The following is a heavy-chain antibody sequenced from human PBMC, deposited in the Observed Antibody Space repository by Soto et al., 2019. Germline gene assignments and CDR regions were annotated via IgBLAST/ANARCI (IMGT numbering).Heavy chain of an antibody. V-gene: IGHV4-30-2*01. CDR1: GGSISSGFYS. J-gene: IGHJ5*02. CDR3: ARGSDGVWNWFDP. D-gene: IGHD2-21*02. Sequence: TLSLTCAVSGGSISSGFYSWSWIRQPPGQGLEWIGYIYNSGNTYYNPSLMSRVTISVDRSQNHFSLKLTSVTAADTAVYYCARGSDGVWNWFDPWGQGTQVPVSS. CDR2: IYNSGNT.